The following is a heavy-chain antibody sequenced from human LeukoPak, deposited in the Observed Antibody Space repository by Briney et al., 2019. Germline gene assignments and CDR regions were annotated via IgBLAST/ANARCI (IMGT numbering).Heavy chain of an antibody. CDR3: ARDGGPLLRFLEWEENDETIDYYYYYGMDV. CDR2: ISSSSSYI. D-gene: IGHD3-3*01. CDR1: GFTFSSYS. V-gene: IGHV3-21*01. J-gene: IGHJ6*02. Sequence: GGSLRLSCAASGFTFSSYSMNWVRQAPGKGLEWVSSISSSSSYIYYADSVKGRFTISRDNAKNSLYLQMNSLRAEDTAVYYCARDGGPLLRFLEWEENDETIDYYYYYGMDVWGQGTTVTVSS.